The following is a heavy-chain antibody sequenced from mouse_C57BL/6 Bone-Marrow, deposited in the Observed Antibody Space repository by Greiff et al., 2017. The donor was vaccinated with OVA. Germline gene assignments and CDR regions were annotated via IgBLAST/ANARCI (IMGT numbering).Heavy chain of an antibody. CDR1: GYSITSGYD. J-gene: IGHJ1*03. CDR3: ARERAFLYYGSRRGYFDV. Sequence: EVQRVESGPGMVKPSQSLSLTCTVTGYSITSGYDWHWIRHFPGNKLEWMGYISYSGSTNYNPSLKSRISITHDTSKNHFFLKLNSVTTEDTATYYCARERAFLYYGSRRGYFDVWGTGTTVTVSS. D-gene: IGHD1-1*01. V-gene: IGHV3-1*01. CDR2: ISYSGST.